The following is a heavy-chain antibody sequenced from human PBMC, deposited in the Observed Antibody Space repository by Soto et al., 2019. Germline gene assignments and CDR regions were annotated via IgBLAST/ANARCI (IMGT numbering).Heavy chain of an antibody. J-gene: IGHJ4*02. D-gene: IGHD1-26*01. CDR3: ASMSGLEWEVTPYYFDY. CDR2: IYYSGST. Sequence: QVQLHESGPGLVKPSETLSLTCTVSGGSVSSGSYYWSWIRQPPGKGLEWIGYIYYSGSTNYNPSLKTRVLISVDTSENQYSLKLSSVTAADTAVYYCASMSGLEWEVTPYYFDYWGQGTLVTVSS. V-gene: IGHV4-61*01. CDR1: GGSVSSGSYY.